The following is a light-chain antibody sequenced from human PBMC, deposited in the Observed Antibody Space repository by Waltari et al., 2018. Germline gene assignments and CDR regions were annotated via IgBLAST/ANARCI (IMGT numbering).Light chain of an antibody. CDR1: NIGRKS. CDR3: QVWDNTSDHVV. CDR2: YDT. V-gene: IGLV3-21*04. Sequence: SYVLTQPPSVSVAPGETATITCGGANIGRKSVHWYQQKSGQAPVLVIYYDTEWPSGIPARFSGSNSGNTASLTISRVEAGDEADYYCQVWDNTSDHVVFGGGTKLAVL. J-gene: IGLJ2*01.